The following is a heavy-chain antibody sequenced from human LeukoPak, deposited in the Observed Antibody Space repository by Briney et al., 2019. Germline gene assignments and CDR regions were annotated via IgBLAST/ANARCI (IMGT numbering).Heavy chain of an antibody. CDR3: AMGVAGIFDY. CDR2: ISAYNGNT. D-gene: IGHD6-19*01. V-gene: IGHV1-18*01. CDR1: VYTFTSYG. Sequence: GASVKDSFKSSVYTFTSYGIGWVRQPPGQGLEWMGWISAYNGNTNYAQKLQGRVTMTTDTSTSTAYMELRSLRSDDTAVYYCAMGVAGIFDYWGQGTLVTVSS. J-gene: IGHJ4*02.